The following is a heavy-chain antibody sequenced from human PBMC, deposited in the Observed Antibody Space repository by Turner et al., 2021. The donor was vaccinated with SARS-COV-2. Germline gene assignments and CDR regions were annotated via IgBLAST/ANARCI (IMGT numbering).Heavy chain of an antibody. V-gene: IGHV3-66*01. J-gene: IGHJ4*02. D-gene: IGHD3-10*01. CDR2: IYSGGTT. CDR3: ARGEIRGVTGDY. CDR1: GFPVSHNY. Sequence: DVQLVQSGGGLVLLGGSLRLSCTASGFPVSHNYMCWVGQGPGKGLEWVSLIYSGGTTKYADSVKGRFTISRDNSKNTRYLQMNSLRAEDTAVYYCARGEIRGVTGDYWGRGTLVTVSS.